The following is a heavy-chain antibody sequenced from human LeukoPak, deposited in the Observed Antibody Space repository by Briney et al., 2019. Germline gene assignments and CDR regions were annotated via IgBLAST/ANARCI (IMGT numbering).Heavy chain of an antibody. CDR1: GFTFSSYS. CDR2: ISGSSSYI. V-gene: IGHV3-21*01. Sequence: GGSLRLSWAASGFTFSSYSMNWVRQAPGKGLEWVSSISGSSSYINYADSVKGRFTISRDNAQNSLFLQLNSLRAEDTAVYYCARDPYSSGWYKDAFDIWGQGTMVTVSS. CDR3: ARDPYSSGWYKDAFDI. J-gene: IGHJ3*02. D-gene: IGHD6-19*01.